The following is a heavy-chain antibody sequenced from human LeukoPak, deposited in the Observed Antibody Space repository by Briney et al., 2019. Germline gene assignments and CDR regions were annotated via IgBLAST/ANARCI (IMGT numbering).Heavy chain of an antibody. Sequence: GGSLRLSCAASGFIFRDYHMNWIRQAPGKGREWVSYISPGGDATYFADSVRGRFTISRDNAKNSLYLQMNSLTAEDAAVYYCAGGLDIAVAGPGGYFDYWGQGTLVTVSS. J-gene: IGHJ4*02. D-gene: IGHD6-19*01. CDR2: ISPGGDAT. V-gene: IGHV3-11*01. CDR1: GFIFRDYH. CDR3: AGGLDIAVAGPGGYFDY.